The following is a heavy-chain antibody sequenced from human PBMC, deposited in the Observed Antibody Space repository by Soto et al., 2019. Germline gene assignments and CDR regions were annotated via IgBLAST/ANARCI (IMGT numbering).Heavy chain of an antibody. CDR3: AGGSGWVFDY. V-gene: IGHV3-7*01. Sequence: GGSLRLSCAAAGLTFSNYWMSWVRQAPGKGLEWVAIIKQDGSEKYYVDSVKGRFTISRDNAENSLFVQMNSLRVDDTAVYYCAGGSGWVFDYWGQGTLVTVSS. J-gene: IGHJ4*02. CDR1: GLTFSNYW. D-gene: IGHD6-19*01. CDR2: IKQDGSEK.